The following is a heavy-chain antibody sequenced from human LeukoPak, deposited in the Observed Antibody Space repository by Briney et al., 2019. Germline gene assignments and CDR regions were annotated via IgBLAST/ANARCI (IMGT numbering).Heavy chain of an antibody. CDR3: ARDRWLHYFDY. V-gene: IGHV3-7*01. CDR1: GFTFSSYW. D-gene: IGHD5-24*01. J-gene: IGHJ4*02. CDR2: IKQEGSEK. Sequence: PGGSLRLSCAASGFTFSSYWMSWVRQASGKGLEWVANIKQEGSEKYYVDSVKGRFTISRDNAKNSLYLQMNSLRAEDTAVYYCARDRWLHYFDYWGQGTLVTVSS.